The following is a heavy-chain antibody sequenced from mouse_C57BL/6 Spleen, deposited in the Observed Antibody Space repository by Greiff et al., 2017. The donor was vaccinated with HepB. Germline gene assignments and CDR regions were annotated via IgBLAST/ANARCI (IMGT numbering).Heavy chain of an antibody. CDR1: GYTFTDYY. D-gene: IGHD2-4*01. Sequence: EVKLQQSGPELVKPGASVKISCKASGYTFTDYYMNWVKQSHGKSLEWIGDINPNNGGTSYNQKFKGKATLTVDKSSSTAYMELRSLTSEDSAVYYCARGRLGAMDYWGQGTSVTVSS. J-gene: IGHJ4*01. CDR2: INPNNGGT. V-gene: IGHV1-26*01. CDR3: ARGRLGAMDY.